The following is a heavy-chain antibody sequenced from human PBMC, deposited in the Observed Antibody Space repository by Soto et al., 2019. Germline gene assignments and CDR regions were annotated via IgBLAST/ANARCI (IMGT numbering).Heavy chain of an antibody. CDR1: GFTFSTNG. CDR3: ARDLSYYDSSGYLYYFDY. D-gene: IGHD3-22*01. J-gene: IGHJ4*02. Sequence: EVQLVESGGGLVKPGGSLRLSCVVSGFTFSTNGMNWVRQAPGKGLEWVSSISSGSTYIYYSDSVKGRFTISRDNAKNALYLQMNSLRAEDTAVYYCARDLSYYDSSGYLYYFDYWGQGTLVTGSS. CDR2: ISSGSTYI. V-gene: IGHV3-21*01.